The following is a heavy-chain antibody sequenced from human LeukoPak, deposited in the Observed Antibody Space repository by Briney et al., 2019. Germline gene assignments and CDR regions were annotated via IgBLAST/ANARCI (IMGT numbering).Heavy chain of an antibody. D-gene: IGHD2-2*01. V-gene: IGHV3-7*01. CDR2: IKQGGSEK. CDR3: ARDYVAIVELPVALDF. J-gene: IGHJ4*02. CDR1: GFTFSRFW. Sequence: GGSLRLSCAASGFTFSRFWMNWVRQAPGKGLEWVANIKQGGSEKHYVDSVRGRFTISRDNAKNSLYLQMDSLRAEDTAVYYCARDYVAIVELPVALDFWGQGALVTVSS.